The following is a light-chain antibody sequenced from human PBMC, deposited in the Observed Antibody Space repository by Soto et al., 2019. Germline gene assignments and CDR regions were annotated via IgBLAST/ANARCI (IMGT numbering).Light chain of an antibody. V-gene: IGKV3-15*01. CDR3: LQYNNWPPYT. CDR1: QSVSSN. CDR2: GAS. Sequence: EIVMTQSPATLSVSPGERATLSCRASQSVSSNLAWYQQKPGQAPRLLIYGASTRATGIPARFSGSGSGTEFTLTISSLQSEDFALYYFLQYNNWPPYTFGQGTKLEIK. J-gene: IGKJ2*01.